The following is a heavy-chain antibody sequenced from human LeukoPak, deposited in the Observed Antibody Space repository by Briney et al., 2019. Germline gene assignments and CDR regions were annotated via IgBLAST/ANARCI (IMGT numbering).Heavy chain of an antibody. Sequence: GESLRISCKGSGYSFISYWISWVRQMPGKGLEWMGRIDPGDSYTNYSPSFQGHVTISADKSTSTAHLQWSSLKASDTAMYYCARTRQLTWLVRGTAGDFDIWGQGTMVTVSS. D-gene: IGHD6-19*01. CDR3: ARTRQLTWLVRGTAGDFDI. CDR1: GYSFISYW. J-gene: IGHJ3*02. V-gene: IGHV5-10-1*01. CDR2: IDPGDSYT.